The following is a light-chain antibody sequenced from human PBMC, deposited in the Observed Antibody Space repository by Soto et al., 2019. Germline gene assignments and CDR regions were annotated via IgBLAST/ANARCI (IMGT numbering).Light chain of an antibody. J-gene: IGKJ3*01. CDR1: QNILYSSNNKNY. CDR2: WAS. CDR3: QQYNSTPLT. V-gene: IGKV4-1*01. Sequence: DIVMTQSPDSLAVSLGERATINCKSSQNILYSSNNKNYLAWYQQKPRQPPKLLIYWASTRESGVPDRFSGSGSGTDFTLTISSLQAEDVAIYYCQQYNSTPLTFGPGTKVDIK.